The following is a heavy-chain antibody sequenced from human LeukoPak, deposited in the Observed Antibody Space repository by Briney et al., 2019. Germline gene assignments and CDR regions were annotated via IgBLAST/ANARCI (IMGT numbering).Heavy chain of an antibody. CDR1: GFTFSSYA. V-gene: IGHV3-30-3*01. CDR2: ISYDGSNK. D-gene: IGHD3-22*01. Sequence: GGSLRLSCAASGFTFSSYAMHWVRQAPGKGLEWVAVISYDGSNKYYADSVKGRSTISRDNSKNTLYLQMNSLRAEDTAVYYCARSTYYDSSGYLPGGMDVWGQGTTVTVSS. CDR3: ARSTYYDSSGYLPGGMDV. J-gene: IGHJ6*02.